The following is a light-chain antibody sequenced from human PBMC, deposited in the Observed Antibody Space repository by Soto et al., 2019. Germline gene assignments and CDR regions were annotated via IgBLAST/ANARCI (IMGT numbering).Light chain of an antibody. CDR1: QSLLHSNGYNY. J-gene: IGKJ5*01. CDR2: LGS. Sequence: DIVMTQSPLSLPVTPGEPASISCRSSQSLLHSNGYNYMDWYLQKPGQSPQLLIYLGSNRASGVPDRVSGSGSGTDFTLKISRVEAEDVGVYYCVQVLQTPITFGQGTRLEIK. V-gene: IGKV2-28*01. CDR3: VQVLQTPIT.